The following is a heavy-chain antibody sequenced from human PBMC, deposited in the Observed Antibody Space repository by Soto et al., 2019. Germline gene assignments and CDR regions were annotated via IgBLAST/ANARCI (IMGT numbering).Heavy chain of an antibody. V-gene: IGHV1-8*01. J-gene: IGHJ6*02. D-gene: IGHD2-15*01. Sequence: AAVQVSFKATGYIFPRYVLDGVRQATGKGLEWMGWMNPNSGDTGNTQKVPGRVSITRTTSNSTAYMELNSLRSEDTAVYFCSRGGSRGRNLRGRDGIDVWGQGTTVTVSS. CDR3: SRGGSRGRNLRGRDGIDV. CDR2: MNPNSGDT. CDR1: GYIFPRYV.